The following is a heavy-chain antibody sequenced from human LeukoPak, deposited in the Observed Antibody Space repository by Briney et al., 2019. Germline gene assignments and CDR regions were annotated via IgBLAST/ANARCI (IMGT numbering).Heavy chain of an antibody. Sequence: PSGTLSLTCTAPGFTFSSYCMHSLRHAPGKGLVWVSRINGDGSGTNYAGSEKGRFTSSRDNAKNTLYLQLNSLRAEDTAVYYCARTPLVLLWFGELEYFDYWGQGTLVTVSS. CDR1: GFTFSSYC. D-gene: IGHD3-10*01. CDR2: INGDGSGT. J-gene: IGHJ4*02. V-gene: IGHV3-74*01. CDR3: ARTPLVLLWFGELEYFDY.